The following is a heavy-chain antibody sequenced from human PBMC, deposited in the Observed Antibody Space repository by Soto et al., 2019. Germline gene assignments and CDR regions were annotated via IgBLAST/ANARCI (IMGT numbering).Heavy chain of an antibody. Sequence: QVQLVESGGGVVQPGRSLRLSCAASGFTFSSYGMHWVRQAPGKGLEWVAVIWYDGSNKYYADSVKGRFTISRDNSKNKLYLQMNSLRAEDTAVYYCAIDFRSWAAGPAYYYYYMDVWGKGTTVTVSS. J-gene: IGHJ6*03. CDR3: AIDFRSWAAGPAYYYYYMDV. V-gene: IGHV3-33*01. CDR2: IWYDGSNK. D-gene: IGHD3-3*01. CDR1: GFTFSSYG.